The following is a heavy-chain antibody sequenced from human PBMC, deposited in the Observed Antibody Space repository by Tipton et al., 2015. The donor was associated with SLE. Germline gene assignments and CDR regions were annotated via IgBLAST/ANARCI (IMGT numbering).Heavy chain of an antibody. CDR3: ARDPHYGGNAGYFDY. Sequence: SLRLSCAASGFTFSSYGMHWVRQAPGKGLEWVAFIRYDGSNKYYADSVKGRFTISRDNSKNTLYLQMNSLRAEDTAVYYCARDPHYGGNAGYFDYWGQGTLVTVSS. D-gene: IGHD4-23*01. CDR2: IRYDGSNK. CDR1: GFTFSSYG. V-gene: IGHV3-30*02. J-gene: IGHJ4*02.